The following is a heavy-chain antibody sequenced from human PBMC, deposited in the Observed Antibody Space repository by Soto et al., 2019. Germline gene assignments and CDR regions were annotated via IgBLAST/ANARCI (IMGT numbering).Heavy chain of an antibody. Sequence: GASVKVSCKAPGYTFTGYYMHWVRQAPGQGLEWMGWINPNSGGTNYAQKFQGRVTMTRDTSISTAYMELSRLRSDDTAVYYCARGLSVCWTVVHPLEISAQGTTVPVS. J-gene: IGHJ3*02. V-gene: IGHV1-2*02. CDR1: GYTFTGYY. CDR3: ARGLSVCWTVVHPLEI. CDR2: INPNSGGT. D-gene: IGHD2-21*01.